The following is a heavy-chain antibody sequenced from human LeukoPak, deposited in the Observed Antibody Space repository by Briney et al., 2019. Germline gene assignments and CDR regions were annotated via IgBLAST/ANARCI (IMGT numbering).Heavy chain of an antibody. CDR3: ARSTYYYDSSGYYYVY. V-gene: IGHV5-51*01. CDR2: IYPDDSDT. Sequence: GEPLKISCKGSGYSFTSYWIGWVRQMPGKGLKWMGIIYPDDSDTRYSPSFQGQVTISADKSISTAYLQWSSAKASDTAMYYCARSTYYYDSSGYYYVYWGQGTLVTVSS. J-gene: IGHJ4*02. D-gene: IGHD3-22*01. CDR1: GYSFTSYW.